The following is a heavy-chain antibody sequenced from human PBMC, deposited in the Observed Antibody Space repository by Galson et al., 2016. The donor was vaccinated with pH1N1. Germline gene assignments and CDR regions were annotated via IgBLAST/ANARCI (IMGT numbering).Heavy chain of an antibody. CDR2: IYYDASN. D-gene: IGHD2-21*02. J-gene: IGHJ5*02. CDR3: ARRTRCRGACGEGFDP. CDR1: GDSIYTNSYY. Sequence: ETLSLTCTVSGDSIYTNSYYWDWIRQPPGKGLEWIAGIYYDASNQYNPSLKSRLTITGDTSKNQFFLNLSFVTAADTAVYYCARRTRCRGACGEGFDPWGQGILVTVSS. V-gene: IGHV4-39*01.